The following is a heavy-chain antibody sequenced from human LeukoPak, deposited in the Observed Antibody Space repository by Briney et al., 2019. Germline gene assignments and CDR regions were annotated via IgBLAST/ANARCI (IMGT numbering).Heavy chain of an antibody. CDR1: GFTFSSSW. Sequence: GGSLRLSCVASGFTFSSSWMTWVRQAPGKGLEWVASIREDGSQKTAGDSVRGRFTISRDNAKNSVYLQMDSLRAEDTAVYYCARGPTNGQAFDYWGQGTLVSVSS. CDR3: ARGPTNGQAFDY. CDR2: IREDGSQK. D-gene: IGHD2-8*01. V-gene: IGHV3-7*01. J-gene: IGHJ4*02.